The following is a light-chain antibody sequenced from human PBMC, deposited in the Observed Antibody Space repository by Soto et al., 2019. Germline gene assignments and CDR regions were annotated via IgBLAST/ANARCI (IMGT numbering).Light chain of an antibody. CDR2: GAS. J-gene: IGKJ1*01. V-gene: IGKV3-15*01. CDR1: QSVSRI. CDR3: QQYDKWPPT. Sequence: VLTQSTDTLSLSPGARATLSCRASQSVSRILAWYQQKPGQAPRLLIYGASTRATGIPVRFSGSGSGTEFTLTISSLQSEDFAVYYCQQYDKWPPTFGQGTKVDIK.